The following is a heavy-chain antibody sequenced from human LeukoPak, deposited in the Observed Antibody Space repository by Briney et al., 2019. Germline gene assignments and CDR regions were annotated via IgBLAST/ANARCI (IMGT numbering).Heavy chain of an antibody. CDR2: INSDGSST. Sequence: PSETLSLTCTVSGGSISSSSYYWGWIRQPPGKGLVWVPRINSDGSSTSYADSAQGRFTISRDNAKNTLYLQMNSLRAEDTAVYYCARVNREMWERVVLWFGESYPTSGQANYYYYMDVWGKGTTVTVSS. D-gene: IGHD3-10*01. CDR3: ARVNREMWERVVLWFGESYPTSGQANYYYYMDV. J-gene: IGHJ6*03. CDR1: GGSISSSSYY. V-gene: IGHV3-74*01.